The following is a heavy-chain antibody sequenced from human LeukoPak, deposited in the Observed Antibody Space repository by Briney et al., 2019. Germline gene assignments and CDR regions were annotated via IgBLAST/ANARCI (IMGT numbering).Heavy chain of an antibody. CDR2: IYSDGSI. CDR1: GFTVSSHY. V-gene: IGHV3-53*01. Sequence: GGSLRLSCAASGFTVSSHYMSWVRQAPGKGLEWVSVIYSDGSIYYADSVRGRFTISRDNSRDTLYLQMNNLRAEDTAVYYCARGLVEMATIYFDYWGQGTLVTVSS. CDR3: ARGLVEMATIYFDY. J-gene: IGHJ4*02. D-gene: IGHD5-24*01.